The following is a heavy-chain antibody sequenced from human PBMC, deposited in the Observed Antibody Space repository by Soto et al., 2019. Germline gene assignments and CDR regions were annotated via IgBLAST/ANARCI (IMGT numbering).Heavy chain of an antibody. CDR2: ISFAGSNK. CDR1: GLTVSSYG. Sequence: QVQLVASRGGVVPPARSLSLSCAASGLTVSSYGIYWVLPAPGQGLEWMAVISFAGSNKYYADSVPGRFTISRDTHNNPLYLQMNSLRAEDRAVYYCVEWHYYCHHWGQ. J-gene: IGHJ1*01. V-gene: IGHV3-30*03. CDR3: VEWHYYCHH. D-gene: IGHD2-8*01.